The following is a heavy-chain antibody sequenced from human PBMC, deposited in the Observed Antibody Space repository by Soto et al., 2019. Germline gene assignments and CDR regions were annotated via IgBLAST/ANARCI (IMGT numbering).Heavy chain of an antibody. Sequence: LSLTCAVSGYSISSNNWWGCIRQPPGKGLEWIGYIFYTGSTYYNPPLRSRVTMSLDTSKSQFSLNLSSVTAVDTAVYYCARHYCSSTSCYIDYWGQGTLVTVSS. J-gene: IGHJ4*03. CDR2: IFYTGST. CDR1: GYSISSNNW. CDR3: ARHYCSSTSCYIDY. D-gene: IGHD2-2*01. V-gene: IGHV4-28*01.